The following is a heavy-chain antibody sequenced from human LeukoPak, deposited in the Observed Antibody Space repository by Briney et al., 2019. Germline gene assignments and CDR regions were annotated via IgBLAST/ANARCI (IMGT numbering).Heavy chain of an antibody. CDR1: GFTFSHYA. J-gene: IGHJ5*02. CDR3: ARAGEDVVLGPAPVGGSPYNWFDP. V-gene: IGHV3-30-3*01. CDR2: ISYHGIDK. D-gene: IGHD2-2*01. Sequence: GGSLRLSCAASGFTFSHYAMHWVRQAPGKRQEWVAVISYHGIDKYYADSVKGRFTISRDNSKNALYLQMNSLRPEDTAVYYCARAGEDVVLGPAPVGGSPYNWFDPWGQGTLVTVSS.